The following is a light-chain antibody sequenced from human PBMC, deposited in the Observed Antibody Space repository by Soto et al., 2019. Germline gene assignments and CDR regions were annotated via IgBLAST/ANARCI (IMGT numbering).Light chain of an antibody. J-gene: IGKJ2*01. CDR2: DAS. CDR3: QQFLDLPYT. Sequence: DIQMTQSPSSLSTSVGDRVTITCQATQDINNALNWYQQKPGKAPKLLIHDASNLETGVPSRFSGSGSGTYFTLTISRLQSEDIATYFCQQFLDLPYTFGQGTKLEIK. CDR1: QDINNA. V-gene: IGKV1-33*01.